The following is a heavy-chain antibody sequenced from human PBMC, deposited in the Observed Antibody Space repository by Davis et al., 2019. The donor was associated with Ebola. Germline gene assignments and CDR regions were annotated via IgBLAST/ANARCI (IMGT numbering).Heavy chain of an antibody. V-gene: IGHV3-23*01. J-gene: IGHJ4*02. CDR1: RFTFSNYA. CDR3: AKESASCGGDCYSLSDY. Sequence: PGGSLRLSCAASRFTFSNYAMNWVRQAPGKGLEWVSAISGSGNSTYYADSVKGRFTISRDNAKTSLYLQMNSLRDEDTAVYYCAKESASCGGDCYSLSDYWGQGTLVTVSS. CDR2: ISGSGNST. D-gene: IGHD2-21*02.